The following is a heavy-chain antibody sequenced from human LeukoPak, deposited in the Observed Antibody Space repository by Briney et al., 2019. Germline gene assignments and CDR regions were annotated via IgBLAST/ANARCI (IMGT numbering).Heavy chain of an antibody. CDR2: INHSGST. V-gene: IGHV4-34*01. CDR1: GGSFSGYY. J-gene: IGHJ6*03. D-gene: IGHD1-1*01. Sequence: KPSETLSFTCAVYGGSFSGYYWSWLRHPPGKGLEWIGEINHSGSTNYNPSLKSRVTISVETSKNQFSLKLSSVTAADTAVYYCARALENYYYYMDVWGKGTTVTLSS. CDR3: ARALENYYYYMDV.